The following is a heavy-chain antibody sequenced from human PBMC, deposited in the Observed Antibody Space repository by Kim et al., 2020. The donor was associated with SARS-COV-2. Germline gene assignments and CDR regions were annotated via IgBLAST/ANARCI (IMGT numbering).Heavy chain of an antibody. CDR2: IYYSGST. CDR1: GGSISSYY. Sequence: SETLSLTCTVSGGSISSYYWSWIRQPPGKGLEWIGYIYYSGSTNYNPSLKSRVTISVDTSKNQFSLKLSSVTAADTAVYYCARGINSAVALPYYYYYYGMDVWGQGTTVTVSS. V-gene: IGHV4-59*01. J-gene: IGHJ6*02. CDR3: ARGINSAVALPYYYYYYGMDV. D-gene: IGHD6-19*01.